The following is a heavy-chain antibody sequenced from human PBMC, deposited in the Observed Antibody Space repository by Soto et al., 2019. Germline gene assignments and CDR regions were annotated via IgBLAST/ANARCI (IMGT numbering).Heavy chain of an antibody. CDR3: ASCYYGSGSYGLNYYYYGMDV. V-gene: IGHV1-69*13. CDR1: GGTFSSYA. CDR2: IIPIFGTA. D-gene: IGHD3-10*01. J-gene: IGHJ6*02. Sequence: PSVKVSCKASGGTFSSYAISWVRQAPGQGLEWMGGIIPIFGTANYAQKFQGRVTITADESASIAYMELSSLRSEDTAVYYCASCYYGSGSYGLNYYYYGMDVWGQGTTVTVSS.